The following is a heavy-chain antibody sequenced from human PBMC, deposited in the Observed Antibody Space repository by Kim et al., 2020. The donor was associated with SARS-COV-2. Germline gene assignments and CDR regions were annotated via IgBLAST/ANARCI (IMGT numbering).Heavy chain of an antibody. Sequence: PSFQGHVTISADKSISTAYLQWSSLKASDTAMYYCARRGDSNFYYYGMDVWGQGTTVTVSS. J-gene: IGHJ6*02. V-gene: IGHV5-10-1*01. D-gene: IGHD4-4*01. CDR3: ARRGDSNFYYYGMDV.